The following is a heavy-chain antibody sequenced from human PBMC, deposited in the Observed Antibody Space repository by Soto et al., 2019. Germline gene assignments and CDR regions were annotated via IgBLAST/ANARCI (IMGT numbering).Heavy chain of an antibody. CDR2: MYHSGTT. D-gene: IGHD3-10*01. CDR1: GGSVTSFY. J-gene: IGHJ4*02. V-gene: IGHV4-59*02. CDR3: ARGWFGELSRFFDY. Sequence: PSETLSLTCTVSGGSVTSFYWSWIRQPPGKGLEWIGYMYHSGTTRYNASLESRVSISMDTSKNQFSLNLNSVTAADTAVYFCARGWFGELSRFFDYWGQGMLVTVSS.